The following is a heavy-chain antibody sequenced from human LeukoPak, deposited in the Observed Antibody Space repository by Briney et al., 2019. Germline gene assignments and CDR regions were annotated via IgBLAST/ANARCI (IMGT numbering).Heavy chain of an antibody. J-gene: IGHJ4*02. CDR1: GFTFSSYA. D-gene: IGHD3-22*01. CDR3: ASYSYYYDSSGYFDY. Sequence: GGSLRLSCAASGFTFSSYAMHWVRQAPGKGLEWVAVISYDGSNKYYADSVKGRFTISRDNSKNTLYLQMNSLRAEDTAVYYCASYSYYYDSSGYFDYWGQGTLVTVSS. V-gene: IGHV3-30*04. CDR2: ISYDGSNK.